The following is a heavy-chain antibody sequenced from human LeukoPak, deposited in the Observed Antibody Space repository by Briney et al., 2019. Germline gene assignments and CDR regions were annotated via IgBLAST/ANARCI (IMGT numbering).Heavy chain of an antibody. Sequence: ASVKVSCKASGCTFTSYGISWVRQAPGQGLEWMGWISAYNGNTNYAQKLQGRVTMTTDTSTSTAYMELRSLRSDDTAVYYCARDRRGYSYGFAIDYFDYWGQGTLVTVSS. V-gene: IGHV1-18*01. D-gene: IGHD5-18*01. CDR3: ARDRRGYSYGFAIDYFDY. J-gene: IGHJ4*02. CDR2: ISAYNGNT. CDR1: GCTFTSYG.